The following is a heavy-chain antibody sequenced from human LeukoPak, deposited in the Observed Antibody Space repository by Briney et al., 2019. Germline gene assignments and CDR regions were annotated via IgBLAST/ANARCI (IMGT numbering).Heavy chain of an antibody. D-gene: IGHD2-8*01. Sequence: GRSLRLSCAASGFTFSSYGMHWVRQAPGKGLEWVAVIWYDGSNKYYADSVKGRFTISRDNSKNTLYLQMNSLRAEDTAVYYCARGGFCTNGVCPEGNWFDPWGQGTLVTVSS. CDR1: GFTFSSYG. J-gene: IGHJ5*02. V-gene: IGHV3-33*01. CDR3: ARGGFCTNGVCPEGNWFDP. CDR2: IWYDGSNK.